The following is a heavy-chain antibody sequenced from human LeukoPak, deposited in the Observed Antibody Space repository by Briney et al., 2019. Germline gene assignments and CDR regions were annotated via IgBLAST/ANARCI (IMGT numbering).Heavy chain of an antibody. CDR1: GGTFSSYA. J-gene: IGHJ4*02. D-gene: IGHD5-18*01. Sequence: SSVTVSCTASGGTFSSYAISWVRQAPGQGLEWMGGIIPFFGTANYAQKFQGRVTITTDDSTSTAYMELSSLRSEDTAVYYCAVLRYSYGFSRYDGGYYFDYWGQGTLVTVSS. CDR3: AVLRYSYGFSRYDGGYYFDY. CDR2: IIPFFGTA. V-gene: IGHV1-69*05.